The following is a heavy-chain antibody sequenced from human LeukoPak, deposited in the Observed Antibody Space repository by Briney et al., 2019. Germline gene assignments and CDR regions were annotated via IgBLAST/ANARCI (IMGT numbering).Heavy chain of an antibody. CDR1: GFTFDDYA. D-gene: IGHD3-10*01. CDR2: ISWNSGSI. Sequence: PGGSLRLSCAASGFTFDDYAMHWVRQAPGKGLEWVSGISWNSGSIGYADSVKGRFTISRDNAKNSLYLQMNSLRAEDTALYYCAKVLWFGETAFDIWGQGTMVTVSS. J-gene: IGHJ3*02. V-gene: IGHV3-9*01. CDR3: AKVLWFGETAFDI.